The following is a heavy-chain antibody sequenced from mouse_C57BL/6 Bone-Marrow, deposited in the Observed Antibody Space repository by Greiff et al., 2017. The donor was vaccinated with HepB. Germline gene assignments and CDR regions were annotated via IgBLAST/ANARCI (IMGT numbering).Heavy chain of an antibody. D-gene: IGHD1-2*01. CDR1: GFTFSSYG. V-gene: IGHV5-6*01. Sequence: EVMLVESGGALVKPGGSLKLSCAASGFTFSSYGMSWVRQTPDKRLEWVATISSGGSYTYYPDSVKGRFTISRDNAKNTLYLQMSSLKSEDTAMYYCARPVTTAPCYFDYWGQGTTLTVSS. CDR3: ARPVTTAPCYFDY. CDR2: ISSGGSYT. J-gene: IGHJ2*01.